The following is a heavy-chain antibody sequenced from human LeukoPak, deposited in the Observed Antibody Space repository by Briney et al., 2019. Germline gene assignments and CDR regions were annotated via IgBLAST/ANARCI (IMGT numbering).Heavy chain of an antibody. CDR2: IYHSGST. D-gene: IGHD3-3*01. CDR3: ARGPHLRFSFENWFDP. V-gene: IGHV4-38-2*01. J-gene: IGHJ5*02. CDR1: GYSISSGYY. Sequence: PSETLSLTCAVSGYSISSGYYWGWIRQPPGKGLEWIGSIYHSGSTYSNPSLKSRVTISVDTSKNQCSLRLSSVTAADTAVYYCARGPHLRFSFENWFDPWGQGTLVTVSS.